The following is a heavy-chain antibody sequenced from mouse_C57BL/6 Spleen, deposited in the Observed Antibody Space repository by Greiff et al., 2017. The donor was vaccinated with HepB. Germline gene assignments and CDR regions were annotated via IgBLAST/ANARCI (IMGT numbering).Heavy chain of an antibody. V-gene: IGHV1-9*01. CDR1: GYTFTGYW. Sequence: VQLQQSGAELMKPGASVKLSCKATGYTFTGYWIEWVKQRPGHGLEWIGEILPGNGSTNYNEKFKGKATLTADTSSNTAYMQLSSLTTEDSAIYYCALNSYFDYWGQGTTLTVSS. CDR2: ILPGNGST. D-gene: IGHD1-3*01. CDR3: ALNSYFDY. J-gene: IGHJ2*01.